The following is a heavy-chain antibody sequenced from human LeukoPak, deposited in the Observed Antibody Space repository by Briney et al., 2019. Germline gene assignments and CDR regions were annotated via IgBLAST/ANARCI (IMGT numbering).Heavy chain of an antibody. J-gene: IGHJ6*03. Sequence: GGSLRLSCAASGFTFSSYAMYWVRQVPGKGLEYVSAISSNGGSTYYADSMKGRFTISRDNSKNTLYLQMGSLRGEDMAVYYCARGNSAWHHYYYMDVWGKGTTVTISS. CDR2: ISSNGGST. CDR3: ARGNSAWHHYYYMDV. CDR1: GFTFSSYA. D-gene: IGHD2-21*01. V-gene: IGHV3-64*02.